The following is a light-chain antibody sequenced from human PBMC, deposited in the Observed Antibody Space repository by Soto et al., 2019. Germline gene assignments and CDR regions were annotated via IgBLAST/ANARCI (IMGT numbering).Light chain of an antibody. J-gene: IGLJ2*01. CDR3: QTWDTGHVV. CDR2: VKSDGSH. V-gene: IGLV4-69*01. Sequence: QLVLTQSPSASASLGASVKLTCTLSSGHGNYVISWHQQQPETGPRYLMKVKSDGSHSKGDGIPDRFSGSSSGAERYLASSSLQSEDEDDYYCQTWDTGHVVFGGGTKVTVL. CDR1: SGHGNYV.